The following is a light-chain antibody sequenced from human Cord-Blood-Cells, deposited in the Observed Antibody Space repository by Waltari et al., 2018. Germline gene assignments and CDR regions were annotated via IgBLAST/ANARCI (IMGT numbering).Light chain of an antibody. CDR1: QSASSN. CDR3: QQYNNWPPGT. Sequence: EIVMTQSPATLSVSPGDRATLSCTASQSASSNLAWNQQKPCQAPRLLIYGASTRATGIPARFSGSGSGTEFTLTISSLQSEDFAVYYCQQYNNWPPGTFGQGTKLEIK. CDR2: GAS. V-gene: IGKV3-15*01. J-gene: IGKJ2*01.